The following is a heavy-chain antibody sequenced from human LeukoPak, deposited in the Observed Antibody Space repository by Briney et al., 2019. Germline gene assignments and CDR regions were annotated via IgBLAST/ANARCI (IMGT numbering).Heavy chain of an antibody. CDR3: ARTDTAFRHFDD. J-gene: IGHJ4*02. V-gene: IGHV4-31*03. CDR2: IYYSGST. D-gene: IGHD2/OR15-2a*01. Sequence: SETLSLTCTVSGGSISSGGYYWSWIRQHPGKGLEWIGYIYYSGSTYYNPSVTSRVTISVDTSKNQLSLKLSSVTAADTAVYYCARTDTAFRHFDDWGQGTLVTVSS. CDR1: GGSISSGGYY.